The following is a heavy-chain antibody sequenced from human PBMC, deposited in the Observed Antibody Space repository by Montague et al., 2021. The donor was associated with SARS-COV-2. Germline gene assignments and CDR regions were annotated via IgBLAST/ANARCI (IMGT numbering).Heavy chain of an antibody. Sequence: SLRLSCAASGFTVSSNYMSWVRQAPGKGLEWVSVIYSGGSTYYADSVKGRFTISRDNSKNTLYLQMNSLRAEDTAVYYFARDLPGEEGYFDYWGQGTLVTVSS. J-gene: IGHJ4*02. CDR3: ARDLPGEEGYFDY. V-gene: IGHV3-66*01. CDR2: IYSGGST. CDR1: GFTVSSNY. D-gene: IGHD3-10*01.